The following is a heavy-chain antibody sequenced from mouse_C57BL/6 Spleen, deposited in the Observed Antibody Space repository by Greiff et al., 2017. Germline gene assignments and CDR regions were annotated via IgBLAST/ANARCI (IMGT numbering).Heavy chain of an antibody. CDR2: IYPRSGNT. CDR1: GYTFSSYG. J-gene: IGHJ2*01. Sequence: QVQLQQSGAELARPGASVKLSCKASGYTFSSYGISWVKQRTGQGLEWIGEIYPRSGNTYYNEKFKGKATLTAGKSASTAYMELRSLTSEDSAVYFCARKGRDYDLDYWGQGTTLTVSS. D-gene: IGHD1-1*01. V-gene: IGHV1-81*01. CDR3: ARKGRDYDLDY.